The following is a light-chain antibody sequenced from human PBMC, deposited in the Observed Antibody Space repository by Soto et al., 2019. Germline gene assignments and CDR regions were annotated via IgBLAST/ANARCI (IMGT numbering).Light chain of an antibody. J-gene: IGLJ1*01. V-gene: IGLV3-21*02. CDR1: NIGSRS. CDR2: DDR. CDR3: QVWDSTSDHYV. Sequence: SYELTQPPSVSVAPGQTASISCGGNNIGSRSAHWHQQKPGHAAVLVVYDDRDRHSGIPERCAGSNSGNTATLTISRVEAGDEADYYCQVWDSTSDHYVFGTGTK.